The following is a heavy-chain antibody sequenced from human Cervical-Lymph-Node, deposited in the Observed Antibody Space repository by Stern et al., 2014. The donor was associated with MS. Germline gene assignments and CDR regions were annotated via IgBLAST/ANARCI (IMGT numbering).Heavy chain of an antibody. V-gene: IGHV1-18*01. CDR1: GYTFTSYG. J-gene: IGHJ4*02. Sequence: VQLEESGAEVKKPGASVKVSCKASGYTFTSYGISWVRQAPGQGLEWMGWISAYNGNTNYAQKLQGRVTMTTDTATSTAYMELRSLRSDDTAVYYCAREVGQWLVPRYFDYWGQGTLVTVSS. CDR2: ISAYNGNT. D-gene: IGHD6-19*01. CDR3: AREVGQWLVPRYFDY.